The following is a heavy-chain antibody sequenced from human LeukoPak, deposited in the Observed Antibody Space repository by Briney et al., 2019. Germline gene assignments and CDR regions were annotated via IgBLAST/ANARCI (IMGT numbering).Heavy chain of an antibody. Sequence: GASVKVPCKVSGYTLTELSMHWVRQAPGKGLEWMGGFDPEDGETIYAQKFQGRVTMTEDTSTDTAYMELSSLRSEDTAVYYCARGRGMVRGKLSLYYFDYWGQGTLVTVSS. V-gene: IGHV1-24*01. D-gene: IGHD3-10*01. CDR1: GYTLTELS. CDR2: FDPEDGET. CDR3: ARGRGMVRGKLSLYYFDY. J-gene: IGHJ4*02.